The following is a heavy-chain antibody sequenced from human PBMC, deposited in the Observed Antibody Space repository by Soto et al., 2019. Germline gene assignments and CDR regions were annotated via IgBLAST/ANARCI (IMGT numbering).Heavy chain of an antibody. CDR1: GFTFSSYS. Sequence: GGSLRLSCAACGFTFSSYSMNWVRQAPGKGLEWVSYISSSSSTIYYADSVKGRFTISRDNAKNSLYLQMNSLRAEDTAVYYCARDGRIPGYSSSWYSDYYYYYMEVWGKGTTVTVSS. CDR3: ARDGRIPGYSSSWYSDYYYYYMEV. CDR2: ISSSSSTI. J-gene: IGHJ6*03. V-gene: IGHV3-48*01. D-gene: IGHD6-13*01.